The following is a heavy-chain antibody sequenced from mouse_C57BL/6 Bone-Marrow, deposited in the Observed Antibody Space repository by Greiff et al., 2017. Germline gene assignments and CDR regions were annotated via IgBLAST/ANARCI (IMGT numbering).Heavy chain of an antibody. Sequence: VQLQQSGAELVKPGASVKLSCTASGYIFTEYTIHWVKQRSGQGLEWIGWFYPGSGSIKYNERFKDKATLTADKSSNTVYMELSSLTSEDSAVYFCARHERYYDYEGYLDYWGQGTTLTVSS. V-gene: IGHV1-62-2*01. CDR2: FYPGSGSI. CDR3: ARHERYYDYEGYLDY. J-gene: IGHJ2*01. CDR1: GYIFTEYT. D-gene: IGHD2-4*01.